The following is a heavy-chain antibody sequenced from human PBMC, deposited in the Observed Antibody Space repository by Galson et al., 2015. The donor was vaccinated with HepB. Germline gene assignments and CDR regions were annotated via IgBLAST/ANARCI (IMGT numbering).Heavy chain of an antibody. CDR1: GFSFSNYW. V-gene: IGHV3-7*03. CDR3: AKGHYYYDSSGPPFDY. J-gene: IGHJ4*02. Sequence: SLRLSCAASGFSFSNYWMSWVRQAPGKGLEWVANIKQDGSEKYYVDSVKGRFTISRDNAKNSLYLQMNSLRAEDTAVYYCAKGHYYYDSSGPPFDYWGQGTLVTVSS. D-gene: IGHD3-22*01. CDR2: IKQDGSEK.